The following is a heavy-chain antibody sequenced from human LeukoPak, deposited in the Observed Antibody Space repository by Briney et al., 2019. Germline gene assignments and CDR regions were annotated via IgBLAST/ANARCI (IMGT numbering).Heavy chain of an antibody. CDR1: GGSFSGYY. CDR2: INHSGST. Sequence: SETLSLTCAVHGGSFSGYYWSWIRQPPGKGLEWIGEINHSGSTNYNPSLKSRVTISVDASKNQFSLKLSSVTAADTAVYYCARGVGMVTAIPYLDYWGQGTLVTVSS. J-gene: IGHJ4*02. D-gene: IGHD2-21*02. V-gene: IGHV4-34*01. CDR3: ARGVGMVTAIPYLDY.